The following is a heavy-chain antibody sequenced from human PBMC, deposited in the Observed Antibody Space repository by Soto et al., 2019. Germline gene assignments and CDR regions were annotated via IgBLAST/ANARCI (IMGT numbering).Heavy chain of an antibody. Sequence: EVQLVQSGTEVKKPGESLKISCKGSGYSFASYWIGWVRQMPGKGLEWMGIIYPGDSDTRYSPSFQGQVTISADKSISTTYLQWNSLKASDTTMYYCARQAYCSGDSSAIDYWGQGTLVTVTS. D-gene: IGHD2-15*01. CDR1: GYSFASYW. CDR2: IYPGDSDT. V-gene: IGHV5-51*01. J-gene: IGHJ4*02. CDR3: ARQAYCSGDSSAIDY.